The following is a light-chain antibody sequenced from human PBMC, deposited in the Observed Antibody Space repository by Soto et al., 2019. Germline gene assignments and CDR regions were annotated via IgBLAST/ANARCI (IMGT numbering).Light chain of an antibody. CDR2: EVT. CDR1: TSDIGAYNY. V-gene: IGLV2-8*01. J-gene: IGLJ1*01. CDR3: SSFAGTNSFV. Sequence: QSVLTQPPSASGSPGQSVTISCTGTTSDIGAYNYVSRYQQRPGKAPKLIIYEVTRRPSGVPDRIFGSKSYTTASLTVSGLQAEDEADYYWSSFAGTNSFVFGTGTKVTVL.